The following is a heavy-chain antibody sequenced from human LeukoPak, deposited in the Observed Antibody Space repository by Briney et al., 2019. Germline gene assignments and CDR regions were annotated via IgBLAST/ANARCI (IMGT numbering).Heavy chain of an antibody. CDR3: ARVHDCGGDCYGFFDY. Sequence: PSETLSLTCTVSGGSISSGSYYWSWIRQPAGKGLEWIGRIYTSGSTNYNPSLKSRVTMSVDTSKNQFSLKLSSVTAADTAVYYCARVHDCGGDCYGFFDYWGQGTLVTVSS. CDR2: IYTSGST. V-gene: IGHV4-61*02. D-gene: IGHD2-21*01. J-gene: IGHJ4*02. CDR1: GGSISSGSYY.